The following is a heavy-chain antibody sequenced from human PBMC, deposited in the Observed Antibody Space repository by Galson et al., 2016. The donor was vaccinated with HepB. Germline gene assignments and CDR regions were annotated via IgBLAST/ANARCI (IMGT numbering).Heavy chain of an antibody. J-gene: IGHJ4*02. CDR2: IIPFFATT. V-gene: IGHV1-69*13. D-gene: IGHD4-17*01. CDR3: ARWAGDYGNGYFDF. Sequence: SVKVSCKAAGGSLSRLVISWLRQAPGQAPQWMGGIIPFFATTNYAQKFQGRVTITADESTRTSDMELSSLRSEDTAIYYCARWAGDYGNGYFDFWGQGTLLTVSS. CDR1: GGSLSRLV.